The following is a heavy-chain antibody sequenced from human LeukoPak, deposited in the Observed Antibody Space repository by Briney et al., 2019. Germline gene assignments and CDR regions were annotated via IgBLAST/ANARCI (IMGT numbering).Heavy chain of an antibody. CDR2: ISYDGSNK. J-gene: IGHJ6*02. Sequence: GGSLRLSCAASGFTFSSYAMHWVRQAPGKGLEWVAVISYDGSNKYYADSVKGRFTISRDNSKNTLYLQMNSLRAEDTAVYYCATRYSRPYYYYYGMDVWGQGTTVTVSS. V-gene: IGHV3-30-3*01. CDR3: ATRYSRPYYYYYGMDV. D-gene: IGHD1-1*01. CDR1: GFTFSSYA.